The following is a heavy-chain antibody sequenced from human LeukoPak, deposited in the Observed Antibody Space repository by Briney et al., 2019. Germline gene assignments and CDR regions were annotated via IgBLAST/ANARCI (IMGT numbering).Heavy chain of an antibody. CDR2: ISSSGSTI. J-gene: IGHJ6*04. V-gene: IGHV3-48*03. CDR3: AELGITMIGGV. Sequence: GGSLRLSCAASGFTFSSYEMNWVRQAPGKGLEWVSYISSSGSTIYYADSVKGRFTISRDNAKNSQYLQMNSLRAEYTAVYYCAELGITMIGGVWGKGTTVTISS. CDR1: GFTFSSYE. D-gene: IGHD3-10*02.